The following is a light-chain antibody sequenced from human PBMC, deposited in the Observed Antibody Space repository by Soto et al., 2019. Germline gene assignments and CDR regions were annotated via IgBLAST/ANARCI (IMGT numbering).Light chain of an antibody. CDR1: SSDVGGYNY. CDR2: DVS. CDR3: SSYTSSSTYV. Sequence: QSALTQPASVSGSPGQSITISCTGTSSDVGGYNYVSWYQQHPGKAPKLMIYDVSNRPSGVSNRFSGSKSDNTASLTISRLNAEDDANYYCSSYTSSSTYVFGTGTKLTVL. J-gene: IGLJ1*01. V-gene: IGLV2-14*01.